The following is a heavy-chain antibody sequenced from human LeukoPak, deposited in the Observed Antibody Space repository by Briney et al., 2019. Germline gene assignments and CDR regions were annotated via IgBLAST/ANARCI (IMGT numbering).Heavy chain of an antibody. V-gene: IGHV3-74*01. J-gene: IGHJ4*02. CDR3: ARSRPVEMATSFRY. Sequence: GGSLRLSCAASGFTFSSYWMHWVRQAPGKGLVWVSRINSDGSSTSYADSVKGRFTISRDNAKNTLYLQMNSLRAEDTAVYYCARSRPVEMATSFRYWGQGTLVTVSS. CDR1: GFTFSSYW. CDR2: INSDGSST. D-gene: IGHD5-24*01.